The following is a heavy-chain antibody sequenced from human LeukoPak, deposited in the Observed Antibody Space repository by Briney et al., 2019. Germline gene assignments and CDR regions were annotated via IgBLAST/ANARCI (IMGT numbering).Heavy chain of an antibody. D-gene: IGHD6-13*01. CDR2: FDPEDGET. CDR1: GYTLTELS. J-gene: IGHJ4*02. CDR3: ARGFDYLAAAGTY. Sequence: ASVKVSCKVSGYTLTELSMHWVRQAPGKGLEWMGGFDPEDGETIYAQKFQGRVTMTEDTSTDTAYMELSRLRSDDTAVYYCARGFDYLAAAGTYWGQGTLVTVSS. V-gene: IGHV1-24*01.